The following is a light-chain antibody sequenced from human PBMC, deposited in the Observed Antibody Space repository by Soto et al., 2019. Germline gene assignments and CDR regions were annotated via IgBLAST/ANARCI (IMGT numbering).Light chain of an antibody. CDR1: QSISSW. J-gene: IGKJ3*01. Sequence: DIQMTQSPSTLSASVGDRVTITCRASQSISSWLAWYQQKPGKAPKVMIYKASSLESGVPSRFSGSGSGTEFTLTISSLQPDDFATYDCQQYNSYPLTLGPGTKVDIK. CDR3: QQYNSYPLT. CDR2: KAS. V-gene: IGKV1-5*03.